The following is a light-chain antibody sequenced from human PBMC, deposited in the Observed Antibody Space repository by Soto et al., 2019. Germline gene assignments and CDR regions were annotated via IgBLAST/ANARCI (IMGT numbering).Light chain of an antibody. CDR3: QVWDSISDHPVV. J-gene: IGLJ2*01. CDR2: YDS. V-gene: IGLV3-21*04. CDR1: NMGSKS. Sequence: SYELTQPPSVSLAPGKTARITCGGNNMGSKSVHWYQQKPGQAPVLVIYYDSDRPSGIHQRFSGSNSGNTATLTISRVEAGDEADYYCQVWDSISDHPVVFVGGTQLTV.